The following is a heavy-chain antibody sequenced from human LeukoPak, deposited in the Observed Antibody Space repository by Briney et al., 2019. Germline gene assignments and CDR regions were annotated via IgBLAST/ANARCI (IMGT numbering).Heavy chain of an antibody. D-gene: IGHD6-13*01. V-gene: IGHV1-2*04. CDR1: GYTLTGYY. J-gene: IGHJ5*02. Sequence: ASVKVSCKASGYTLTGYYMHWVRQAPGQGLEWMGWINHNSGGTNYAQKFQGWVTMTRDTAISTAYMELSRLRSDDTAVYYCARYRVAAAGQGGNWFDPWGQGTLVTVSS. CDR2: INHNSGGT. CDR3: ARYRVAAAGQGGNWFDP.